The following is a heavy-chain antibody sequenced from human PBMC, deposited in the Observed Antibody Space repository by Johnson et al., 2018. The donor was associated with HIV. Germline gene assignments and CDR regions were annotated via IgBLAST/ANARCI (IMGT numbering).Heavy chain of an antibody. CDR2: IDERGSRT. J-gene: IGHJ3*02. V-gene: IGHV3-7*05. Sequence: VQLVESGGGLVQPVGSLRLSCAASGFSFSTYWMAWVRQAPGRSLEWVASIDERGSRTTHVDSLKGRFTISRDNAQNSLYLQMTSLRDEDTALYYCARDPENSAFDIWGQGTVVTVSS. CDR1: GFSFSTYW. CDR3: ARDPENSAFDI. D-gene: IGHD2/OR15-2a*01.